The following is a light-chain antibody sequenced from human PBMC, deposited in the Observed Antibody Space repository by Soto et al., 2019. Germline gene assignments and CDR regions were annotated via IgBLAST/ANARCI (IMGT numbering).Light chain of an antibody. J-gene: IGKJ5*01. CDR1: QSVSSCY. CDR3: QQYNSWPPIT. Sequence: MALTQSPGTLALSPGERATLSCRAIQSVSSCYFAWYQQKPGQAPRLLIYGASTRATGIPARFSGSGSGTEFTLTISSLQSEDFAVYYCQQYNSWPPITFGHGTRLEI. CDR2: GAS. V-gene: IGKV3-15*01.